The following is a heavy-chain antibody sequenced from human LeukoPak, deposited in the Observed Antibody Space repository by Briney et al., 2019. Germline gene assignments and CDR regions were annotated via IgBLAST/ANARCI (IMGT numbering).Heavy chain of an antibody. V-gene: IGHV5-51*01. Sequence: GESLQISCQGSGYSFANSWIGWVRQMPGKGLEWMGIIYPGDSDTRYSPSFRGQVTISADKSISTAYLQWGSLKASDTAIYYCAATVNGEIDYWGQGTLVTVSS. CDR2: IYPGDSDT. J-gene: IGHJ4*02. CDR3: AATVNGEIDY. CDR1: GYSFANSW. D-gene: IGHD7-27*01.